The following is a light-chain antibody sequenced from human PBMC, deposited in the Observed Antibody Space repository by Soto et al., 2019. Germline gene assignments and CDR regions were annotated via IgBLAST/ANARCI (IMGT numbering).Light chain of an antibody. CDR3: QQRSNWPRT. V-gene: IGKV3-11*01. CDR2: DAS. J-gene: IGKJ2*01. Sequence: ETVLTQSPATLSLSPGERATLSCRASQSVSSYLAWYQQKPGQAPRLLIYDASNRATGIRARFSGSGSGTDFTLTISSLEPEDFAVYYCQQRSNWPRTFGQGTKLEIK. CDR1: QSVSSY.